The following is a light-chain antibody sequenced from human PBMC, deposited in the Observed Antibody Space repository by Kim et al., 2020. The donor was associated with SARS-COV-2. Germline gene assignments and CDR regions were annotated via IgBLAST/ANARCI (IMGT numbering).Light chain of an antibody. J-gene: IGKJ3*01. CDR3: QQYDNLLFT. CDR2: DAT. CDR1: QDISNY. Sequence: ASVGDRVTITYQASQDISNYLNWYQQKPGKAPKLLIFDATNLKTGVPSMFSGSGSGTVFTFTSSSLQPEDIATYYCQQYDNLLFTFGPGTKVDIK. V-gene: IGKV1-33*01.